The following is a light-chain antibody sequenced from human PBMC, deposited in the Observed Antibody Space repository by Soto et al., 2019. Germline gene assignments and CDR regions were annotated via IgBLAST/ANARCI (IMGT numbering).Light chain of an antibody. Sequence: DIQMTQSPSSLSASVGDRVTITCRASQGISNYLAWYQQKPGKVPELLFYAASTLQSGVPSRFSGSGSGTDFTLTISSLQPEEVATYYCQKYNHAPTFGGVTKVEIK. V-gene: IGKV1-27*01. CDR1: QGISNY. CDR2: AAS. CDR3: QKYNHAPT. J-gene: IGKJ4*01.